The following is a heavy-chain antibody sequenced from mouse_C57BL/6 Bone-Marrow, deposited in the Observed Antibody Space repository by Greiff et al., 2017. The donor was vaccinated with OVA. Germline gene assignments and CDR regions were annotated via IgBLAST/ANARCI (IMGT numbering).Heavy chain of an antibody. CDR1: GYTFTDYY. J-gene: IGHJ2*01. D-gene: IGHD3-3*01. CDR3: AETEGLKGYFDY. V-gene: IGHV1-76*01. Sequence: QVQLQQPGAELVRPGASVKLSCKASGYTFTDYYIRWVKQRPGQGLEWIARIYPGSGNIYYNEKFKGKATLTAETSSSTAYMQLSSLTSDDSAVDYCAETEGLKGYFDYWGQGTTLTVSS. CDR2: IYPGSGNI.